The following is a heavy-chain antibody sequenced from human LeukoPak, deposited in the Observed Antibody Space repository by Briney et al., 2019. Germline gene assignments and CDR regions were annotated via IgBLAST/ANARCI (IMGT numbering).Heavy chain of an antibody. J-gene: IGHJ4*02. CDR1: GFTFSSYS. V-gene: IGHV3-21*01. CDR3: ARSTRTTVTAFSEFGY. Sequence: GGSLRLSCAASGFTFSSYSTNWVRQAPGKGLEWVSSISSSSSYIYYADSVKGRFTISRDNAKNSLYLQMNSLRAEDTAVYYCARSTRTTVTAFSEFGYWGQGTLVTVSS. D-gene: IGHD4-17*01. CDR2: ISSSSSYI.